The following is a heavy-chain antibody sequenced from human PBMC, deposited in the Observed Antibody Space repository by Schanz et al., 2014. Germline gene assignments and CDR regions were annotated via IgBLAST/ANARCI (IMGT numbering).Heavy chain of an antibody. CDR2: ISTSGTYM. J-gene: IGHJ4*02. CDR1: GFAFSSFA. Sequence: EVLLMESGGGLVKPGGSLRLSCVASGFAFSSFAMTWVRQAPGRGLEWVSSISTSGTYMYIADSLKGRLTISRDDAKKSMYLQMNNLRAEDTAVYYCVRVSFADPRLYRGMDRDIDYWGQGTLVTVSS. CDR3: VRVSFADPRLYRGMDRDIDY. D-gene: IGHD5-18*01. V-gene: IGHV3-21*01.